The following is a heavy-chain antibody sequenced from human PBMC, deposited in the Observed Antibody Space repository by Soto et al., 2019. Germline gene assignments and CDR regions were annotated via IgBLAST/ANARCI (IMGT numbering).Heavy chain of an antibody. Sequence: QITLKESGPTLVEPTQTLTLTCTFSGFSLSTSGVGVGWIRQPPGKALEWLALVYWDDEKRYSPSLKSRLTITKDASKNQVVLTMTNMDPVDTATYYCAHRPNCWSTSCFYFDYWGQGILVTVSS. CDR3: AHRPNCWSTSCFYFDY. CDR2: VYWDDEK. V-gene: IGHV2-5*02. J-gene: IGHJ4*02. D-gene: IGHD2-2*01. CDR1: GFSLSTSGVG.